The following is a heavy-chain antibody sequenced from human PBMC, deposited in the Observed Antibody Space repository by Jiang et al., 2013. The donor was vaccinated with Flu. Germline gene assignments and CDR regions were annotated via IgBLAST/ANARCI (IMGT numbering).Heavy chain of an antibody. D-gene: IGHD3-10*01. CDR2: IYTSGST. CDR1: GGSISSGSYY. V-gene: IGHV4-61*02. Sequence: TLSLTCTVSGGSISSGSYYWSWIRQPAGKGLEWIGRIYTSGSTNYNPSLKSRVTISVDTSKNQFSLKLASVTAADTAVYYCARVAYYYGSGSYYNDWYFDYWGQGTLVTVSS. CDR3: ARVAYYYGSGSYYNDWYFDY. J-gene: IGHJ4*02.